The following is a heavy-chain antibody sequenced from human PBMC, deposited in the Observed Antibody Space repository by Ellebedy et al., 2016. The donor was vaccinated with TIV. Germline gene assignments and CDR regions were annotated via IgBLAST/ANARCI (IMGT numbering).Heavy chain of an antibody. CDR3: ASRESTVTTGASMGFDP. J-gene: IGHJ5*02. CDR2: IYYSGST. CDR1: GGSISSYY. D-gene: IGHD4-17*01. V-gene: IGHV4-59*08. Sequence: MPGGSLRLSCTVSGGSISSYYWSWIRQPPGKGLEWIGYIYYSGSTKYNPSLKSRVTISVDTSKNQFSLKLSSVTAADTAAYYCASRESTVTTGASMGFDPWGQGTLVTVSS.